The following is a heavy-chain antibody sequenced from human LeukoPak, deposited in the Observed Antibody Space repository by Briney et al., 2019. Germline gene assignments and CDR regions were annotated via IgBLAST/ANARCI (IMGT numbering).Heavy chain of an antibody. CDR3: ARDLPAMV. D-gene: IGHD5-18*01. V-gene: IGHV3-30*14. CDR2: ISYDGSNK. Sequence: GRSLRLSCAASGFTFSSYAMHWVRQAPGKGLEWVAVISYDGSNKYYADSVKGRFTISRDNSKNTLYLQMNSLRAEDTAVYYCARDLPAMVWGQGTLVTVSS. J-gene: IGHJ4*01. CDR1: GFTFSSYA.